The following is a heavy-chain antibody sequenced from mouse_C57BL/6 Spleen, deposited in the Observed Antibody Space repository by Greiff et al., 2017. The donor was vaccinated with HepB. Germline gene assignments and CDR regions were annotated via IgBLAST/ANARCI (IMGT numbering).Heavy chain of an antibody. V-gene: IGHV5-17*01. Sequence: EVKLLESGGGLVKPGGSLKLSCAASGFTFSDYGMHWVRQAPEKGLEWVAYISSGSSTIYYADTVKGRFTISRDNAKNTLFLQITSLRSEDTAMYYCATYDYYAMDYWGQGTSVTVSS. CDR2: ISSGSSTI. J-gene: IGHJ4*01. CDR3: ATYDYYAMDY. CDR1: GFTFSDYG.